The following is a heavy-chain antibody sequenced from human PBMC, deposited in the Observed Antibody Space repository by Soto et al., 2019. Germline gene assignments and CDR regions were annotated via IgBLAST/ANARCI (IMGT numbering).Heavy chain of an antibody. CDR3: VKDRGIAAAGPSSFYF. Sequence: PGGSLRLSCAASGFTFSSYAMSWVRQAPGKGLEWVSAISGSGGSTYYADSVKGRFTISRDNSKNTLYLQMNSLRAEDTAVYYFVKDRGIAAAGPSSFYFWGQGTLVIVSS. CDR1: GFTFSSYA. D-gene: IGHD6-13*01. CDR2: ISGSGGST. J-gene: IGHJ4*02. V-gene: IGHV3-23*01.